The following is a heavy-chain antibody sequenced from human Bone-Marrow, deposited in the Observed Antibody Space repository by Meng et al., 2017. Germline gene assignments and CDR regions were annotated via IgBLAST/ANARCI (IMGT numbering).Heavy chain of an antibody. V-gene: IGHV4-34*01. CDR2: INHSGST. D-gene: IGHD5-18*01. CDR3: ARGSWLQLWLQDY. Sequence: HEQRTQWGAGLVKPSATLSLTLSVYGGSCSVYYWSWTPQPPGKGLEWIGEINHSGSTNYNPSLKSRVTISVDTSKNQFSLKLSSVTAADTAVYYCARGSWLQLWLQDYWGQGTLVTVS. CDR1: GGSCSVYY. J-gene: IGHJ4*02.